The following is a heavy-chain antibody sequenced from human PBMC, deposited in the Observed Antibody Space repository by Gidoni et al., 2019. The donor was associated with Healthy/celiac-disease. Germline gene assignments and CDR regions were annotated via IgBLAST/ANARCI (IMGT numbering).Heavy chain of an antibody. J-gene: IGHJ4*02. V-gene: IGHV1-24*01. Sequence: QVQLVQSGADVMKPGPSVKLSCKVSGYTLTDLSMHLVRQAPGKGLEWVGGFEPEEGETIYEQKIQNRDTMTEDTSTDTAYMELSSLRSEDTAVYYCAIYYYGSGRYPRWRGQPLEYRYWGQGTLVTVSS. CDR3: AIYYYGSGRYPRWRGQPLEYRY. CDR2: FEPEEGET. D-gene: IGHD3-10*01. CDR1: GYTLTDLS.